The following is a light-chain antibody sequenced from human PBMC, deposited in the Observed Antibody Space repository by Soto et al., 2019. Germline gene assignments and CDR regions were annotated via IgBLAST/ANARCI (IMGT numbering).Light chain of an antibody. CDR3: QQYNSYPWT. Sequence: EIQMTQTPSTLSASVGDRVTITCRTSQSFSSWLAWYQQKPGKAPKLLIYKASILERGVPSRFSGSGSGTEFTLTISSLQPDDFATYYCQQYNSYPWTFGQGTKVDI. CDR2: KAS. CDR1: QSFSSW. V-gene: IGKV1-5*03. J-gene: IGKJ1*01.